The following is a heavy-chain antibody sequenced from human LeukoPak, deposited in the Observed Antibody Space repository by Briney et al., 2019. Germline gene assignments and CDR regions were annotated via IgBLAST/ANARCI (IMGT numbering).Heavy chain of an antibody. CDR3: ARVDYSTKFDY. CDR2: IYYSGGA. D-gene: IGHD2-15*01. CDR1: AVSVSSGSYE. Sequence: PSETLSLTSTVSAVSVSSGSYEWGSSRQPPGKRLGWVVYIYYSGGAHYNPSLKSRVTISVDTSKNLFSLKRSSVSAADTAVYYCARVDYSTKFDYWGGGTVDGVSS. J-gene: IGHJ4*02. V-gene: IGHV4-61*01.